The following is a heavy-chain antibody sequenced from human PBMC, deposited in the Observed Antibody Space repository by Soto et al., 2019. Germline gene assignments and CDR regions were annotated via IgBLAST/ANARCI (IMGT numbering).Heavy chain of an antibody. CDR2: IYYSGST. J-gene: IGHJ4*02. Sequence: SETLSLTCTVSGGSISSGGYYWSWIRQHPGKGLEWIGYIYYSGSTYYNPSLKSRVTISVDTSKNQFSLKLSSVTAADTAVYYCARESPYYYDSSGYYLDYWGQGTLVTVSS. CDR1: GGSISSGGYY. D-gene: IGHD3-22*01. CDR3: ARESPYYYDSSGYYLDY. V-gene: IGHV4-31*03.